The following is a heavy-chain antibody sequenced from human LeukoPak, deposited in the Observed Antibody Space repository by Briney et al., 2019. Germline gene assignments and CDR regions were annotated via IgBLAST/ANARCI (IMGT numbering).Heavy chain of an antibody. D-gene: IGHD2-2*01. CDR1: GFTFSSYA. V-gene: IGHV3-23*01. CDR3: ARGYCSSTSCPPHGNWFDP. Sequence: GGSLRLSCAASGFTFSSYAMSWVRQAPGKGLEWVSAISGSGGSTYYADSVKGRFTISRDNSKNTLYLQMNSLRAEDTAVYYCARGYCSSTSCPPHGNWFDPWGQGTLSPSPQ. J-gene: IGHJ5*02. CDR2: ISGSGGST.